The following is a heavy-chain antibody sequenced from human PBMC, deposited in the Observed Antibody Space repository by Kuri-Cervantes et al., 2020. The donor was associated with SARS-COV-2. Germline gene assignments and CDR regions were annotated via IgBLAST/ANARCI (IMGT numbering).Heavy chain of an antibody. CDR2: FDPEDGET. V-gene: IGHV1-24*01. D-gene: IGHD3-22*01. CDR1: GYTLTELS. J-gene: IGHJ4*02. Sequence: ASVKVSCKVSGYTLTELSMHWVRQAPGKGLEWMGGFDPEDGETIYAQKFQGRVTMTEDTSTDTAYMELSSLRSEDTAVYYCASIPTYYYDSSGYYAPDWGQGTLVTVSS. CDR3: ASIPTYYYDSSGYYAPD.